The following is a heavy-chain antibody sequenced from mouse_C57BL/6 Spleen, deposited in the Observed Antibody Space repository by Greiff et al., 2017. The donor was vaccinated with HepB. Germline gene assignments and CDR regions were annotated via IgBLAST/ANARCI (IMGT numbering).Heavy chain of an antibody. CDR2: IYPGSGST. J-gene: IGHJ2*01. CDR1: GYTFTSYW. CDR3: ARAYYSNFYYFDY. D-gene: IGHD2-5*01. Sequence: VQLQQSGAELVKPGASVKMSCKASGYTFTSYWITWVKQRPGQGLEWIGDIYPGSGSTNYNEKFKSKATLTVDTSSSTAYMQLSSLTSEDSAVYDCARAYYSNFYYFDYWGQGTTLTVSS. V-gene: IGHV1-55*01.